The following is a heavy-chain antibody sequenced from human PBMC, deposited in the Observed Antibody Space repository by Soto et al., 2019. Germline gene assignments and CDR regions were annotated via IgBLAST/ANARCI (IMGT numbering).Heavy chain of an antibody. D-gene: IGHD3-10*01. CDR1: GGSISSGGYY. V-gene: IGHV4-31*03. CDR3: ARGRAGPDYYGSGSYYPFYYYYYGMDV. CDR2: IYYSEST. J-gene: IGHJ6*02. Sequence: QVQLQESGPGLVKPSQTLSLTCTVSGGSISSGGYYWSWIRQHPGKGLEWIGYIYYSESTYYNPSLKGWVTISVDTSKNQFSLKLSSVTAAGPAVYFCARGRAGPDYYGSGSYYPFYYYYYGMDVWGQGTTVTVSS.